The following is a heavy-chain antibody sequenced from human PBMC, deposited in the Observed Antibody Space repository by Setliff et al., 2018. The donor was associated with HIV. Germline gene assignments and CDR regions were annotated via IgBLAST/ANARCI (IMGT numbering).Heavy chain of an antibody. CDR1: GYTFTGYY. D-gene: IGHD1-26*01. J-gene: IGHJ6*02. V-gene: IGHV1-2*04. CDR2: INPNSGGT. Sequence: GASVKVSCKASGYTFTGYYMHWVRQAPGQGLEWMGWINPNSGGTNYAQKFQGWVTMTRDTSISTAYMELSRLRSDDTAVYYCARPQWELGVDYYGMDVWGQGTTVTVSS. CDR3: ARPQWELGVDYYGMDV.